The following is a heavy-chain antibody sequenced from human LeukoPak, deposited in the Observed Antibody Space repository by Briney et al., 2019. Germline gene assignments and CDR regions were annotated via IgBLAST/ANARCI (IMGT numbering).Heavy chain of an antibody. CDR1: GGSFSGYY. J-gene: IGHJ4*02. D-gene: IGHD3-10*01. V-gene: IGHV4-34*01. CDR3: ARDTYYYGSGTYYFNY. Sequence: SETLSLTCAVYGGSFSGYYWSWIRQPPGKGLEWIGEINHSGSTNYNPSLKSRVAISVDTSKNQFSLKLSSVTAADTAVYYCARDTYYYGSGTYYFNYWGQGTLVTVSS. CDR2: INHSGST.